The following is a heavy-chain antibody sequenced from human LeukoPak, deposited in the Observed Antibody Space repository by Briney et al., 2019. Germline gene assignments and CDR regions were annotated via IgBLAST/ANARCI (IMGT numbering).Heavy chain of an antibody. CDR1: GGTFSSYA. V-gene: IGHV1-8*03. CDR3: ARGLLSFMRSDYSNYWDNWFDP. J-gene: IGHJ5*02. CDR2: MNPNSGNT. D-gene: IGHD4-11*01. Sequence: ASVKVSCKASGGTFSSYAISWVRQAPGQGLEWMGWMNPNSGNTGYAQKFQGRVTLTRNTSTSTAYMELSSLRSDDTAVYYCARGLLSFMRSDYSNYWDNWFDPWGQGTLVTVSS.